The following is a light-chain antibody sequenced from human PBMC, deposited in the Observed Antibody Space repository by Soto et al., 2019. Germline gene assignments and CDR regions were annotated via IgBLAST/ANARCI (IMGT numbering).Light chain of an antibody. V-gene: IGKV1-5*01. Sequence: DIAHTQTPSTLTAAVEGRVVITCGASQSISIWLVWYQQKPGKAPKVLIWDASTLQSGVPSRFSGSVSGTDFALRFRRLHPDDFATCYGQQANNFPWTFGQGTKVDIK. CDR1: QSISIW. CDR2: DAS. J-gene: IGKJ1*01. CDR3: QQANNFPWT.